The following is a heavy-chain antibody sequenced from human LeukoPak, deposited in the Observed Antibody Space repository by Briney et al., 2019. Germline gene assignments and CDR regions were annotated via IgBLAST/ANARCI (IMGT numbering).Heavy chain of an antibody. CDR1: GYTFTSYY. Sequence: ASVKVSCKASGYTFTSYYMHWVRQAPGQGLEWMGIINPSGGSTSYAQKFQGRVTITADKSTSTAYMELSSLRSEDTAVYYCARRWYYDFWSGYWINAFDIWGQGTMVTVSS. D-gene: IGHD3-3*01. V-gene: IGHV1-46*01. CDR2: INPSGGST. J-gene: IGHJ3*02. CDR3: ARRWYYDFWSGYWINAFDI.